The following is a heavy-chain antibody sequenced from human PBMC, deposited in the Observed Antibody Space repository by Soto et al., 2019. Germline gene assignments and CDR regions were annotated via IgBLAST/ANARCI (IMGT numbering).Heavy chain of an antibody. CDR2: ISYDGSNK. V-gene: IGHV3-30-3*01. D-gene: IGHD6-19*01. CDR1: GFTFSSYA. CDR3: ARDRRDSSGWWGGGYYYGMDV. Sequence: GGSLRLPCAASGFTFSSYAMHWVRQAPGKGLEWVAVISYDGSNKYYADSVKGRFTISRDNSKNTLYLQMNSLRAEDTAVYYCARDRRDSSGWWGGGYYYGMDVWGQGTTVTGSS. J-gene: IGHJ6*02.